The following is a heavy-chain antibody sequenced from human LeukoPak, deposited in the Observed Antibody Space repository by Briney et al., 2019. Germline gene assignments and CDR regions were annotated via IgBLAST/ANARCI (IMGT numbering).Heavy chain of an antibody. D-gene: IGHD2-2*02. Sequence: PVKVSCKASGGTFSTYTMIWVRQAPGQGLEWMGRIITTLGIANYAQKFQGRVTITADKSTSTAYMELSSLRSEDTAMYFCAREYPRAFDIWGQGTMVTVSS. V-gene: IGHV1-69*04. J-gene: IGHJ3*02. CDR2: IITTLGIA. CDR1: GGTFSTYT. CDR3: AREYPRAFDI.